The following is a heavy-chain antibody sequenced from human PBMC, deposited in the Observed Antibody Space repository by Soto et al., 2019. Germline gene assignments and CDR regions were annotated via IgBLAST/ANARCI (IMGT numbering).Heavy chain of an antibody. CDR3: ASTPGGVGYCNGGSCHPRYYFDY. Sequence: QVQLVQSGAEVKKPGSSVKVSCKASGGTFSSYTISWVRQAPGQGLEWMGRIIPILGIANYAQKFQGRVTISGDKSTSRAYMELSSLRSEDAAVYYCASTPGGVGYCNGGSCHPRYYFDYWGQGTLVTVSS. CDR1: GGTFSSYT. D-gene: IGHD2-15*01. J-gene: IGHJ4*02. V-gene: IGHV1-69*02. CDR2: IIPILGIA.